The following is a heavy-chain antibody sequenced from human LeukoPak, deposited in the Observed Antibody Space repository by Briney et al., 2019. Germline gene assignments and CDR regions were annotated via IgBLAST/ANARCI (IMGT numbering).Heavy chain of an antibody. CDR3: ASATVTTHYFDY. CDR1: GFTFSSYA. J-gene: IGHJ4*02. Sequence: GGSLRLSCAASGFTFSSYAMSWVRQAPGKGLEWVSAISGSGGSTYYADSVKGRFTISRDSSKNTLYLQMNSLRAEDTAVYYCASATVTTHYFDYWGQGTLVTVSS. D-gene: IGHD4-17*01. V-gene: IGHV3-23*01. CDR2: ISGSGGST.